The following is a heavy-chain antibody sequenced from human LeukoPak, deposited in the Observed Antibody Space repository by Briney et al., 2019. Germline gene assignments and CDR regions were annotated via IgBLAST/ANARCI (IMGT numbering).Heavy chain of an antibody. CDR3: AKDEDWRPAAD. V-gene: IGHV3-23*01. D-gene: IGHD2-2*01. Sequence: GGSLRLSCAASGFIFSTYAMSWVRQAPGKGLEWLSAISKGFTYYADSVRGRFTISRDNSKNTVFLQMNSLTAEDTALYYCAKDEDWRPAADWGQGTLVTVSS. CDR2: ISKGFT. J-gene: IGHJ4*02. CDR1: GFIFSTYA.